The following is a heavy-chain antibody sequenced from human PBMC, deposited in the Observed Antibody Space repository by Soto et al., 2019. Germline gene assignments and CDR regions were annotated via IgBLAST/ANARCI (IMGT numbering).Heavy chain of an antibody. CDR2: IYYSGDT. J-gene: IGHJ4*02. D-gene: IGHD6-13*01. CDR3: ARVDSASWLDY. Sequence: QVQLQESGPGLVKPSQTLSLTCTVSGVSISHGAYYWSWIRQLPGKGLEWIGYIYYSGDTQYNPSLKSRIPVSIATSKNQFSLKMNSVTAADTAMYFCARVDSASWLDYWGQGTLVTVSS. CDR1: GVSISHGAYY. V-gene: IGHV4-31*03.